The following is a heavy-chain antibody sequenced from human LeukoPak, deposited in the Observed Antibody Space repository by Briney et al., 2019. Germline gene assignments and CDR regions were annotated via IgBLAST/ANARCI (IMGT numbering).Heavy chain of an antibody. J-gene: IGHJ4*02. CDR2: ISIGGGST. D-gene: IGHD2-2*01. Sequence: GGSLRLSCAASGFTFSSNAMSWVRQAPGKGLEWVSAISIGGGSTYYADSVKGRFTISRDNSENTVYLQMNSLRVEDKAVYYCAKGGYCSSTSCYGYFDSWGQGTLVTVSS. V-gene: IGHV3-23*01. CDR3: AKGGYCSSTSCYGYFDS. CDR1: GFTFSSNA.